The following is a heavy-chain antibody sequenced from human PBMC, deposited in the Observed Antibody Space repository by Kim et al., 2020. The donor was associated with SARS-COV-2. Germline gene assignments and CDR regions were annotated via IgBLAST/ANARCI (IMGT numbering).Heavy chain of an antibody. V-gene: IGHV1-18*01. Sequence: HAQKLQGKVTITTDTSASTAYMELRSLRSDDTAVYYCARGTQTYGDYDGWGQGTLVTVSS. J-gene: IGHJ4*02. D-gene: IGHD4-17*01. CDR3: ARGTQTYGDYDG.